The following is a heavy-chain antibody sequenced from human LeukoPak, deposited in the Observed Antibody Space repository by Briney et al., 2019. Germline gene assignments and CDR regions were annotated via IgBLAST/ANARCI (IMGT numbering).Heavy chain of an antibody. J-gene: IGHJ4*02. V-gene: IGHV4-59*08. D-gene: IGHD6-19*01. CDR3: ARHDDNGWFPFDQ. Sequence: SETLSLPCTVSGGSISGYYWSWIRQPPGKGLGWIGYIHYSGSTSYNPSLKSRLTISVDTSKNQFSLKLRSVTAADTAVYYCARHDDNGWFPFDQWGQGSLVTVSS. CDR1: GGSISGYY. CDR2: IHYSGST.